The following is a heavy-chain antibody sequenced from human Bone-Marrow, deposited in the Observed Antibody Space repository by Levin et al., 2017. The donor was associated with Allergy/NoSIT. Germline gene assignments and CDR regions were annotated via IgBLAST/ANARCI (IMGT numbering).Heavy chain of an antibody. D-gene: IGHD2/OR15-2a*01. Sequence: ASVKVSCVASGFMFKSYFMTWVRQAPGAGLEWVATISGGGQSTFYADSVKGRFTISRENFRDTLYLQINSLRAEDTAVYYCAKDRRLWTDWGQGTLVTVSS. CDR1: GFMFKSYF. J-gene: IGHJ4*02. V-gene: IGHV3-23*01. CDR2: ISGGGQST. CDR3: AKDRRLWTD.